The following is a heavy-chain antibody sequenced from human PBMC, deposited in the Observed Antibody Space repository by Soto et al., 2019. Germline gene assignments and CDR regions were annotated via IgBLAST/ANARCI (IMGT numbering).Heavy chain of an antibody. D-gene: IGHD1-26*01. CDR2: INHSGST. CDR3: ARLPLSGSYFDS. J-gene: IGHJ4*02. CDR1: GGSFSGYY. Sequence: SETLSLTCAVYGGSFSGYYWSWIRQPPGKGLGWIGEINHSGSTNYNPSLKSRVTISVDTSKNQFSLNLSSVTTADTAMYYCARLPLSGSYFDSWGQGTLVTVSS. V-gene: IGHV4-34*01.